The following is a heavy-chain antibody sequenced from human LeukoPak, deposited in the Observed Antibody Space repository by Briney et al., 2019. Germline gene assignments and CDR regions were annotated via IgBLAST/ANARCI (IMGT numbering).Heavy chain of an antibody. J-gene: IGHJ4*02. V-gene: IGHV3-23*01. CDR2: ISGDGDST. CDR1: GFTFSRSA. D-gene: IGHD4-23*01. Sequence: GGSLRLSCATSGFTFSRSAMSRVPQAAGKGLEWLAAISGDGDSTYYADSVKGRFTISRDNSENTVYLQMNSLRADEPAVYYCAKAFGNEVSGGNRFFDYWGQGSLVTVSS. CDR3: AKAFGNEVSGGNRFFDY.